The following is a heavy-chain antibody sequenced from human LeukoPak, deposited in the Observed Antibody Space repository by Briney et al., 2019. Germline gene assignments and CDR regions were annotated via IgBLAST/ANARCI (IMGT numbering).Heavy chain of an antibody. CDR3: ARKQWVEYYFDN. CDR1: GASMSSGVYY. V-gene: IGHV4-61*02. D-gene: IGHD6-19*01. J-gene: IGHJ4*02. CDR2: IYTSGST. Sequence: SETLSLTCSVSGASMSSGVYYWSWIRQPAGKGLEWIGRIYTSGSTNYNPSLKSRVTISVDTSKNQFSLKLSSVTAADTAVYYCARKQWVEYYFDNWGQGTLVTVSS.